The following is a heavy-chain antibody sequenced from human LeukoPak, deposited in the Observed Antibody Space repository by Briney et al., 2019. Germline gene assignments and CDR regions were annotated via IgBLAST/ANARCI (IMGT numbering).Heavy chain of an antibody. CDR2: IKSTTEGGTI. Sequence: GGSLVLSCAASGFTFSRAWMKWVRPGPGKGQEWVGRIKSTTEGGTIGYAAPVKGRFTISRDDSRNTLFLQMNSLKTEDTGLYYCTTDRVAATATMTYWGQGTLVTVSS. CDR3: TTDRVAATATMTY. J-gene: IGHJ4*02. D-gene: IGHD6-13*01. V-gene: IGHV3-15*01. CDR1: GFTFSRAW.